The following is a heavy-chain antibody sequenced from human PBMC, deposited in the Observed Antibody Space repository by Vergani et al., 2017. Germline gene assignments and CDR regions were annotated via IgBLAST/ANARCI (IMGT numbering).Heavy chain of an antibody. D-gene: IGHD5-18*01. Sequence: QLQLQESGSGLVRPAETLSLTCTVSKNSISSRSYYWGWIRQSPGRGLEWIGSVYQSGNTFYNPSFKSRVTISVDTSNDQFSLRLASMAAADTAMYFCARQSAMIISQGHFEYWGQGVLVTVSS. CDR1: KNSISSRSYY. V-gene: IGHV4-39*01. CDR2: VYQSGNT. CDR3: ARQSAMIISQGHFEY. J-gene: IGHJ4*02.